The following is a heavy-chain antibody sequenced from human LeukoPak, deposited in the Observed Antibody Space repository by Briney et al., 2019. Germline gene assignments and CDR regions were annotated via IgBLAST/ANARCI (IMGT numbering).Heavy chain of an antibody. Sequence: ASVKVSCKASGYTFTGYYMHWVRQAPGQGLEWMGWINPNSGGINYAQKFQGWVTMTRDTSISTAYMELSRLRSDDTAVYYCARGPEYYDFWSGYYYGMDVWGQGTTVTVSS. V-gene: IGHV1-2*04. CDR3: ARGPEYYDFWSGYYYGMDV. CDR1: GYTFTGYY. CDR2: INPNSGGI. D-gene: IGHD3-3*01. J-gene: IGHJ6*02.